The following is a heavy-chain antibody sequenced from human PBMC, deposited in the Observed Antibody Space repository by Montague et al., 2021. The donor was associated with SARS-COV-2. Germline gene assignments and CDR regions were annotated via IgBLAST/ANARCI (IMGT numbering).Heavy chain of an antibody. D-gene: IGHD2-15*01. V-gene: IGHV4-4*08. CDR2: INTSGST. CDR3: ARELVVVAARGTIWFDP. Sequence: SETLSLTCTVSGGSISSYYWSWIRQPPGKGLEWIGRINTSGSTNYKPSLKSRVTISVDTSKNQFSLKLSSVTAADTAVYYCARELVVVAARGTIWFDPWGQGTLVTVSS. J-gene: IGHJ5*02. CDR1: GGSISSYY.